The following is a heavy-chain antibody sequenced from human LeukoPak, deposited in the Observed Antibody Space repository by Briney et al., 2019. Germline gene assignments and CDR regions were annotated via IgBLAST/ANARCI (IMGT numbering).Heavy chain of an antibody. CDR1: VGSISSSSYY. J-gene: IGHJ5*02. CDR2: IYYSGST. CDR3: ARLVVYYWFDP. V-gene: IGHV4-39*01. Sequence: PSETLSLACTVSVGSISSSSYYWGWIRQPPGKGLEWIGSIYYSGSTYYNPSLKSRVTISVDTSKNQFSLKLSSVTAADTAVYYCARLVVYYWFDPWGLGTLVTVSS. D-gene: IGHD2-15*01.